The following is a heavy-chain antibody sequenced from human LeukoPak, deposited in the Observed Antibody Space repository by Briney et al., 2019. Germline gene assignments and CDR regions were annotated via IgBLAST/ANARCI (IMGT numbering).Heavy chain of an antibody. CDR3: ARGLLQLAGFDY. CDR1: GFTFNSYS. Sequence: GGSLRLSCAASGFTFNSYSMNWVRQAPGKGLEWVSSISSSSSYIYYADSVKGRFTISRDNAKNSLYLQMNSLRAEDTAVYYCARGLLQLAGFDYWGQGTLVTVSS. D-gene: IGHD6-6*01. CDR2: ISSSSSYI. J-gene: IGHJ4*02. V-gene: IGHV3-21*01.